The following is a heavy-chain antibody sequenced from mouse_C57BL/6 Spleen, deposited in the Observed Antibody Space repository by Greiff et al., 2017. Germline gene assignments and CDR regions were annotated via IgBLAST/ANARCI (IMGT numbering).Heavy chain of an antibody. CDR3: ARGGLRGFAY. Sequence: VQLQQPGAELVMPGASVKLSCKASGYTFTSYWMHWVKQRPGQGLEWIGEIDPSDSYTNYNQKFKGKSTLTVDKSSSTAYLQLSSLTSEDSAVYYWARGGLRGFAYWGQGTLVTVSA. CDR2: IDPSDSYT. D-gene: IGHD2-4*01. CDR1: GYTFTSYW. J-gene: IGHJ3*01. V-gene: IGHV1-69*01.